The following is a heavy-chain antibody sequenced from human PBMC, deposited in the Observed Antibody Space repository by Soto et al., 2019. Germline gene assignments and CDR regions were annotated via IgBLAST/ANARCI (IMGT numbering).Heavy chain of an antibody. Sequence: GGSLRLSCAASGFTFSSYSMNWVRQAPGKGLEWVSVISGSGDSTYYADSVKGRFTISRDNSKNTLYLQMNSLKSEDTAVYYCTTGLSNGYYNFDYWGQGTPVTVSS. J-gene: IGHJ4*02. CDR1: GFTFSSYS. D-gene: IGHD3-22*01. CDR2: ISGSGDST. V-gene: IGHV3-23*01. CDR3: TTGLSNGYYNFDY.